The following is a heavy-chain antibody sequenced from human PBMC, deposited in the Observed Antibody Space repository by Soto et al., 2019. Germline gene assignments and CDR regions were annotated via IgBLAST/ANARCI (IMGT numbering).Heavy chain of an antibody. Sequence: EGTMRLSCAASGFTFSNYGMYWDRQAPGKGLERVAVLWYDGSNKYYADSVKGRFTISRDNSKNTLYLQMNSLRIDDTALSYFARDLISRYILGAFDIWGRGTKDTFS. CDR3: ARDLISRYILGAFDI. J-gene: IGHJ3*02. D-gene: IGHD2-2*02. CDR2: LWYDGSNK. CDR1: GFTFSNYG. V-gene: IGHV3-33*07.